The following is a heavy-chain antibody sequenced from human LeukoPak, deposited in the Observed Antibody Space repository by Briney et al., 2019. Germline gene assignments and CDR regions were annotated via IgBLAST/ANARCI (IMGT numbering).Heavy chain of an antibody. Sequence: GGSLRLSCAASEFTFSSYAMSWVRQAPGKGLEWVSAISGSGGSTYYADSVKGRFTISRDNSKNTLYLQMNSLRAEDTAVYYCAKDNYYYDSSGSDYWGQGTLVTVSS. V-gene: IGHV3-23*01. D-gene: IGHD3-22*01. CDR1: EFTFSSYA. CDR3: AKDNYYYDSSGSDY. CDR2: ISGSGGST. J-gene: IGHJ4*02.